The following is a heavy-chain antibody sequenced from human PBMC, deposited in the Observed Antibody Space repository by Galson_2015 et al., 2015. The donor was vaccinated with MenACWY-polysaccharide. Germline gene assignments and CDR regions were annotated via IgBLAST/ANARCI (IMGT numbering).Heavy chain of an antibody. J-gene: IGHJ3*01. V-gene: IGHV5-51*03. CDR2: IYPGDSET. CDR1: GYSFTNYW. Sequence: QSGAEVKKPGESLKISCKAPGYSFTNYWIGWVRQMPGKGLEWTGIIYPGDSETKYSPSFQGQVTISADKSINTAYLQWSSLKASDTAIYYCVRPLAEGSFDVWGQGTMVTVSS. CDR3: VRPLAEGSFDV.